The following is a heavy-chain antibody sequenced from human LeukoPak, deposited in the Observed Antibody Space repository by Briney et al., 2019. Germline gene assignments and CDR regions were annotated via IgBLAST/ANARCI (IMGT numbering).Heavy chain of an antibody. V-gene: IGHV1-2*02. J-gene: IGHJ4*02. Sequence: ASVNVSHMASGYTFSIYGMSWVRQAPGQGLEWMGWINPKSGGTNYAQKFQGRVTMTRDTSTNTAYMELSSLRSDDTAVLYCARDFTPNSNYWYPFDYWGQGSMVTVSS. CDR3: ARDFTPNSNYWYPFDY. CDR1: GYTFSIYG. D-gene: IGHD6-13*01. CDR2: INPKSGGT.